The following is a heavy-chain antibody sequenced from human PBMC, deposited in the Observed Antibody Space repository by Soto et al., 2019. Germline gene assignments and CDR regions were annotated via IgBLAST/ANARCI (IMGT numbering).Heavy chain of an antibody. CDR2: NIPTFGTT. D-gene: IGHD3-10*01. CDR3: ARAPLLVGETIYENYFDY. Sequence: SSVKVSCKASGGAFRNSVISWVRQAPGQGLEWMGGNIPTFGTTHYAQKFQGRVTIIADESASTVYMELANLRSDDTAVYYCARAPLLVGETIYENYFDYWGQGTLVTV. J-gene: IGHJ4*02. V-gene: IGHV1-69*13. CDR1: GGAFRNSV.